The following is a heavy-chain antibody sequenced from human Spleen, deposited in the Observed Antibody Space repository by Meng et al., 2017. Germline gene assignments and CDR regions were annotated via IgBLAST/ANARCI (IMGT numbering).Heavy chain of an antibody. Sequence: QVHLGQSGAEVKKPGASVKVSCKASGYNFIGGYWLYWVRQAPGQGLEWIGWINPNGGATKYARKFLGRVTVTSDTSTSTAYMEMSGLTYDDTAVYYCAVLEGGWGQGTLVTVSS. D-gene: IGHD1-1*01. CDR2: INPNGGAT. CDR3: AVLEGG. V-gene: IGHV1-2*02. J-gene: IGHJ4*02. CDR1: GYNFIGGY.